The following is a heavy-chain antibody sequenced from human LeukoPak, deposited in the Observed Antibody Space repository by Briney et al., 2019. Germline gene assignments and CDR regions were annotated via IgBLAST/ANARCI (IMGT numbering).Heavy chain of an antibody. CDR1: GFTFSSYA. D-gene: IGHD3-22*01. V-gene: IGHV3-23*01. J-gene: IGHJ4*02. CDR3: AKRRTDSSGYYSGVDY. CDR2: ISGSGGST. Sequence: GSLRLSCAASGFTFSSYAMSWVRQAPGKGLEWVSAISGSGGSTYYADSVKGRFTISRDNSKNTLYLQMNSLRAEDTAVYYCAKRRTDSSGYYSGVDYWGQGTLVTVSS.